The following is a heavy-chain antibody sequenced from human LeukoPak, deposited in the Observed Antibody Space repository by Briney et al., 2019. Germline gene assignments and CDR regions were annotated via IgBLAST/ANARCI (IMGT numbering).Heavy chain of an antibody. J-gene: IGHJ4*02. CDR1: GGSFSGYY. CDR2: INHSGST. Sequence: PSETLSLTCAVYGGSFSGYYWSWIRQPPGKGLEWIGEINHSGSTNYNPSLKSRVTISVDTSKNQFSLKLSSVTAADTAVYYCARTKLRLGELSSQRRIGFDYWGRGTLVTVSS. V-gene: IGHV4-34*01. CDR3: ARTKLRLGELSSQRRIGFDY. D-gene: IGHD3-16*02.